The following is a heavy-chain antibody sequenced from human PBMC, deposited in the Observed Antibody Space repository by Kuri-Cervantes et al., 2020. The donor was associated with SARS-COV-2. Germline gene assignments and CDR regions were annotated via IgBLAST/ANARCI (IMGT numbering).Heavy chain of an antibody. CDR1: GGTFSSYA. D-gene: IGHD6-13*01. CDR3: ARDPSTYRAAAGYFDY. V-gene: IGHV1-69*13. CDR2: IIPIFGTA. J-gene: IGHJ4*02. Sequence: SVKVSCKASGGTFSSYAISWVRQAPGQGLEWMGRIIPIFGTANYAQKFQGRVTITADESTSTAYMELSSLRSEDTAVYYCARDPSTYRAAAGYFDYWGQGILVTVSS.